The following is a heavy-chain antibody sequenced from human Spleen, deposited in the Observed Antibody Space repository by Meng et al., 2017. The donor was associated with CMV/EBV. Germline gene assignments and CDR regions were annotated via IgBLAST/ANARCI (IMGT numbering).Heavy chain of an antibody. V-gene: IGHV3-20*04. D-gene: IGHD2-2*01. CDR2: INWNGLSM. Sequence: GESLKISCKGSGYSFTSYWIGWVRRVPGKGLEWVSGINWNGLSMGYGGSVQGRLTISRDNAKNSLYLEMNSLRAEDTALYYCARDSNSWSPSHFDYWGQGTLVTVSS. CDR3: ARDSNSWSPSHFDY. J-gene: IGHJ4*02. CDR1: GYSFTSYW.